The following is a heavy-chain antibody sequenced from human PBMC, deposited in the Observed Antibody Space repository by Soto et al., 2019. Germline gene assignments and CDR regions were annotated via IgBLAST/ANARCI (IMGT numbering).Heavy chain of an antibody. CDR3: AKDLLRPGRAYGMDV. J-gene: IGHJ6*02. CDR2: ISYDGSNK. V-gene: IGHV3-30*18. Sequence: QVQLMESGGGVVQPGRSLRLSCAASGFTFSSYGMHWVRQAPGKGLEWVAVISYDGSNKYYADSVKGRFTISRDNSKNTLYLQMNSLRAEDTAVYYCAKDLLRPGRAYGMDVWGQGTTVTVSS. CDR1: GFTFSSYG. D-gene: IGHD6-25*01.